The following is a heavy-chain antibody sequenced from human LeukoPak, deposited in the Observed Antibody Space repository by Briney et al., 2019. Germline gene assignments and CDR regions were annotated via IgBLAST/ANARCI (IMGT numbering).Heavy chain of an antibody. J-gene: IGHJ4*02. Sequence: GGSLRLSCAASGFTFSGSAMHWVRQASGKGLEWVGRIRSKANSYATAYAASVKGRFTISRDDSKNTAYLQMNSLKTEDTAVYYCTRLTDQGEWLRFPFDYWGQGTLVTVSS. CDR1: GFTFSGSA. D-gene: IGHD5-12*01. CDR2: IRSKANSYAT. V-gene: IGHV3-73*01. CDR3: TRLTDQGEWLRFPFDY.